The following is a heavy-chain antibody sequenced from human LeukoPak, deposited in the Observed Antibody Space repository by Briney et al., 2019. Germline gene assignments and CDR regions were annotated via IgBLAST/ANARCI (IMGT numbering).Heavy chain of an antibody. CDR1: GFTFSTYA. CDR2: ISYDGSNK. J-gene: IGHJ5*02. V-gene: IGHV3-30*04. D-gene: IGHD5-12*01. Sequence: GRSLRLSCAASGFTFSTYAMHWVRQAPGKGLEWVAVISYDGSNKYYADSVKSRFTISRDNSKNTLYLQMNSLRAEDTAVYYCARDISGYDISWFDPWGQGTLVTVSS. CDR3: ARDISGYDISWFDP.